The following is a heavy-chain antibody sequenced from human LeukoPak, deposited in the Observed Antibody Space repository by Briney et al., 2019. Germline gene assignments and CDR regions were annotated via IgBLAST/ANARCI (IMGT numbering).Heavy chain of an antibody. CDR1: GGTFSSYA. CDR2: IIPIFGTA. J-gene: IGHJ5*02. D-gene: IGHD3-22*01. Sequence: SVKVSCKASGGTFSSYAISWVRQAPGQGLEWMGGIIPIFGTANYAQKFQGRVTITADESTSTAYMELSSLRSEDTAVYYCARGQYNPKITMIVVDWLDPWGQGTLVTVSS. V-gene: IGHV1-69*13. CDR3: ARGQYNPKITMIVVDWLDP.